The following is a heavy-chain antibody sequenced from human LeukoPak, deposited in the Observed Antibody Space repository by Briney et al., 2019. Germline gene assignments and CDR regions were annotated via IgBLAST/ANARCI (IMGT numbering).Heavy chain of an antibody. Sequence: GGSLRLSCAASGFTFRIYGMTWVRQAPGKGLEWVSSITGSGGETNHADSVKGRFTISRDNAKNSLYLQMNSLRAEDTGFYYCAAYYYGSGSCGQFDYWGQGTLVTVSS. CDR1: GFTFRIYG. J-gene: IGHJ4*02. D-gene: IGHD3-10*01. V-gene: IGHV3-23*01. CDR3: AAYYYGSGSCGQFDY. CDR2: ITGSGGET.